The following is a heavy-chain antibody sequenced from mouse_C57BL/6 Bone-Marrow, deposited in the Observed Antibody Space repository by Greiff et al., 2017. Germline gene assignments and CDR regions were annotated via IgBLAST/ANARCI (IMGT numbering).Heavy chain of an antibody. CDR1: GFTFSSYA. D-gene: IGHD2-12*01. CDR2: ISDGGSYT. J-gene: IGHJ4*01. CDR3: ARPDYSFYAMDY. Sequence: EVHLVESGGGLVKPGGSLKLSCAASGFTFSSYAMSWVRQTPEKRLEWVATISDGGSYTYYPDNVKGRFTISRDNAKNNLYLQMGHLKSEDTALYYCARPDYSFYAMDYWGQGTSVTVSS. V-gene: IGHV5-4*01.